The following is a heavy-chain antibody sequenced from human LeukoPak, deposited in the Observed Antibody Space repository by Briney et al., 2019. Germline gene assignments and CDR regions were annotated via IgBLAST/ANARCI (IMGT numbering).Heavy chain of an antibody. CDR1: GGSFSGYF. Sequence: SETLSLTCAVYGGSFSGYFWTWMRQPPGKGLEWIGEINHGGNAIFNPSLKSRVTMSADPSKNQSSLNLRSVTAADTAVYSCARVRRVRWSTQGYFDFWGRGALVTV. V-gene: IGHV4-34*01. J-gene: IGHJ4*02. CDR2: INHGGNA. D-gene: IGHD4-23*01. CDR3: ARVRRVRWSTQGYFDF.